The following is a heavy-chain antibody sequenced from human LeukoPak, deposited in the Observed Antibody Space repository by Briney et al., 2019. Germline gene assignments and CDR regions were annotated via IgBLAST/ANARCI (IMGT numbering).Heavy chain of an antibody. D-gene: IGHD3-22*01. CDR1: GGSFSGYY. CDR2: INHSGST. J-gene: IGHJ4*02. V-gene: IGHV4-34*01. Sequence: SETLSLTCAVYGGSFSGYYWSWIRQPPGKGLEWLGEINHSGSTNYNPSLKSRVTISVDTSKNQFSLKLSSVTAADTAVYYCARGPRNYYDSSGYYFNWGQGTLVTVSS. CDR3: ARGPRNYYDSSGYYFN.